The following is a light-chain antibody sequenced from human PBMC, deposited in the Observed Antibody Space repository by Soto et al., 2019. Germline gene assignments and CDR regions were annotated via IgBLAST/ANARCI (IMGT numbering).Light chain of an antibody. CDR1: QSISNL. J-gene: IGKJ5*01. Sequence: DIQMTQSPSTLSASVGDRVTITCRASQSISNLLAWYQQKPGRAPTLLIYKASTLESGVPSRFSGSVSGTKFILTISTLQPDDFATYYCQQNNSYPLPFGQGTRLEIK. V-gene: IGKV1-5*03. CDR2: KAS. CDR3: QQNNSYPLP.